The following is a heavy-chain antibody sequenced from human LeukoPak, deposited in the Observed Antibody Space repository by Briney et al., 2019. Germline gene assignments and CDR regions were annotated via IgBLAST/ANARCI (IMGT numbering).Heavy chain of an antibody. V-gene: IGHV3-48*02. D-gene: IGHD4-11*01. CDR1: GFTFSSYS. J-gene: IGHJ4*02. CDR3: ARDNDYRFDY. Sequence: RGSLRLSCAASGFTFSSYSMNWVRQAPGKGLEWVSYISSSSNTMYYTDSVGGRFTISRDNAKNSLYLQMNSLRDEDTAVYYCARDNDYRFDYWGQGTLVTVSS. CDR2: ISSSSNTM.